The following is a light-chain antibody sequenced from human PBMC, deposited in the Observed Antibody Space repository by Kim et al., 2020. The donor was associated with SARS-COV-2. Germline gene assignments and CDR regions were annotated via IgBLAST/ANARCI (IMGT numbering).Light chain of an antibody. CDR3: SAYAGSNNLV. CDR1: SSDLVGYNY. J-gene: IGLJ2*01. Sequence: GQSVTTSCTRTSSDLVGYNYVSWYHQHPGKTPNLMIYDVNKRPPGVPARCSCSTSGNTASSIVSSIRAEDEADYYCSAYAGSNNLVFGGGTQLTVL. CDR2: DVN. V-gene: IGLV2-8*01.